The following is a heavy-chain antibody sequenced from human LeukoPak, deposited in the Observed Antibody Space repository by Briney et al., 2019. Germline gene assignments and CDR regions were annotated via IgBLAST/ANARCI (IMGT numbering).Heavy chain of an antibody. Sequence: SETLSLTCTVSGGSISSSSYYWGWIRQPPGKGLEWIWSIYYSGSTYYNPSLKSRVTISVDTSKNQFSLRLTSVTAADTAVYYCARRFGRKFGERFYYYHYMDVWGKGTTVTISS. CDR3: ARRFGRKFGERFYYYHYMDV. CDR1: GGSISSSSYY. D-gene: IGHD3-10*01. J-gene: IGHJ6*03. V-gene: IGHV4-39*07. CDR2: IYYSGST.